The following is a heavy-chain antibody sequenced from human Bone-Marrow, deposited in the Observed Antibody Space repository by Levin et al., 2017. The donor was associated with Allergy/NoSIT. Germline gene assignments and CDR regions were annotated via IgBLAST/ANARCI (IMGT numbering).Heavy chain of an antibody. CDR2: FDPEDGET. D-gene: IGHD3-22*01. CDR1: GYTLTELS. CDR3: ATIPPYYYDSSGYTWLGDFQH. Sequence: ASVKVSCKVSGYTLTELSMHWVRQAPGKGLEWMGGFDPEDGETIYAQKFQGRVTMTEDTSTDTAYMELSSLRSEDTAVYYCATIPPYYYDSSGYTWLGDFQHWGQGTLVTVSS. V-gene: IGHV1-24*01. J-gene: IGHJ1*01.